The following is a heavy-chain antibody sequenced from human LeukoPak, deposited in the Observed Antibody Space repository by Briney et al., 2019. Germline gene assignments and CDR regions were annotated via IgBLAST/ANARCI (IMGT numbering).Heavy chain of an antibody. CDR2: ISSGGGNS. CDR3: AKVLGRGPYYFDY. Sequence: GGSLRLSCAASGFTFSSYAMSWVRQAPGKGLEWVSAISSGGGNSYYTDSVKGRFTISRDNSKNTLYLQMNSLRAEDTAVYYCAKVLGRGPYYFDYWGQGTLVTVSS. D-gene: IGHD2-15*01. CDR1: GFTFSSYA. J-gene: IGHJ4*02. V-gene: IGHV3-23*01.